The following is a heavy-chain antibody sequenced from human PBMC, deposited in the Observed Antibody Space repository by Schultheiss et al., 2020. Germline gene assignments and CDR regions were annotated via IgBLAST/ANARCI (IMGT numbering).Heavy chain of an antibody. Sequence: GESLKISCAVSGFTFSIYGMHGVRQAPGKGLEWVAVISYDGSNKYYTDSVKGRFTISRDNSKNTLYLQMNSLRAEYTAVYYCAKDLIGSSSAYYYYYMAVWGKGTTVTVSS. CDR1: GFTFSIYG. CDR3: AKDLIGSSSAYYYYYMAV. V-gene: IGHV3-30*18. D-gene: IGHD6-6*01. J-gene: IGHJ6*03. CDR2: ISYDGSNK.